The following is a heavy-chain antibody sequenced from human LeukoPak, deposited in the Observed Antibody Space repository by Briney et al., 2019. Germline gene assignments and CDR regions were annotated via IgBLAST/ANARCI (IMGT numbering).Heavy chain of an antibody. CDR2: ISSSSSTI. CDR3: AKDRGYSDTSGFLDY. CDR1: GFTFSSYS. Sequence: PGGSLRLSCAASGFTFSSYSMNWVRQAPGKGLEWVSYISSSSSTIYYADSVRGRLIISRDNSKNTLYLQMNSLRVEDTAVYYCAKDRGYSDTSGFLDYWGQGTLVTASS. D-gene: IGHD3-22*01. V-gene: IGHV3-48*04. J-gene: IGHJ4*02.